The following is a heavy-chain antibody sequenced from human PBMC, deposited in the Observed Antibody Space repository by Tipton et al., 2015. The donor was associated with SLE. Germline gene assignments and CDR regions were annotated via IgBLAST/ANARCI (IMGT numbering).Heavy chain of an antibody. CDR1: GFTFDDYG. J-gene: IGHJ4*02. Sequence: SGFTFDDYGMSWVRQAPGKGLEWVSGINWNGGSTGYADSVKGRFTISRDNAKNSLYLQMNSLRAEDTALYYCARVLYSSSWNFDYWGQGTLVTVSS. CDR3: ARVLYSSSWNFDY. V-gene: IGHV3-20*03. D-gene: IGHD6-13*01. CDR2: INWNGGST.